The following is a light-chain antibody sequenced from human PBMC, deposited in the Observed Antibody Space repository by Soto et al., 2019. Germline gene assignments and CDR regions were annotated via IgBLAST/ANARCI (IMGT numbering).Light chain of an antibody. Sequence: SYELTQPPSVSVAPGQTARITCGGNNIGSKSAHWYQQKPGQAPVLVVYDDSDRPSGIPERFSGSNSGNTATLTISGTQAMDEADYYCQAWDTNIVVFGGGTKLTVL. CDR3: QAWDTNIVV. CDR1: NIGSKS. CDR2: DDS. J-gene: IGLJ2*01. V-gene: IGLV3-21*02.